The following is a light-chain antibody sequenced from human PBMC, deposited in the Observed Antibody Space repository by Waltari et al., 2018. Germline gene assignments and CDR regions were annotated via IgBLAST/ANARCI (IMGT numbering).Light chain of an antibody. CDR1: NNDVGAYNY. CDR2: DVN. V-gene: IGLV2-14*03. Sequence: QSALTQPASVSGSPGQSLIISCSGTNNDVGAYNYVSWFQHHPGKAPKLIIHDVNKRPSGVSSRFSASKSDNTASLTISGLQAEDEANYYCTSFRSGASWVFGGGTTLTVL. CDR3: TSFRSGASWV. J-gene: IGLJ3*02.